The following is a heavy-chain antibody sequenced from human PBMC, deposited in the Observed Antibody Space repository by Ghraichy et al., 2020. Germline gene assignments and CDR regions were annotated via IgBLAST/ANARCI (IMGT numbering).Heavy chain of an antibody. D-gene: IGHD5-12*01. CDR2: VYYTGSA. CDR3: ARRPSSVTTKGAKDS. Sequence: SQTLSLTCTVSGGSVSSGSYFWSWIRQPPGKGLEWIGYVYYTGSANYIPSLMSRVTISVDTSKNQFSLNLTSVTAADTAVYYCARRPSSVTTKGAKDSWGQGILVTVSS. J-gene: IGHJ4*02. CDR1: GGSVSSGSYF. V-gene: IGHV4-61*01.